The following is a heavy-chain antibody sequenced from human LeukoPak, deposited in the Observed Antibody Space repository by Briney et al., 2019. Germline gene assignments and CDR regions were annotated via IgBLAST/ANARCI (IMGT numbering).Heavy chain of an antibody. J-gene: IGHJ4*02. V-gene: IGHV3-21*01. Sequence: GGSLRLSCAASGFTFNNYSMNWVRQAPGKGMEWVSSISNSSSYIYYADSVKGRFTISRDNSKNTLYLQMNSLRAEDTAVYYCARDSSTYYYGSGSYGGSVDYWGQGTLVTVSS. CDR1: GFTFNNYS. CDR2: ISNSSSYI. D-gene: IGHD3-10*01. CDR3: ARDSSTYYYGSGSYGGSVDY.